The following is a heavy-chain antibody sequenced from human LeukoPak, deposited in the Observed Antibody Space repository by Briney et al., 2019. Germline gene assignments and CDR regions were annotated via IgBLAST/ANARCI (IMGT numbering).Heavy chain of an antibody. Sequence: SVKVSCKASGGTFSSYAISWVRQAPGQGLEWMGGIIPIFGTANYAQKFQGRATITTDESTSTAYMELSSLRSEDTAVYYCARVLVRHDQDYYDSSGYQYYFDYWGQGTLVTVSS. J-gene: IGHJ4*02. V-gene: IGHV1-69*05. D-gene: IGHD3-22*01. CDR2: IIPIFGTA. CDR1: GGTFSSYA. CDR3: ARVLVRHDQDYYDSSGYQYYFDY.